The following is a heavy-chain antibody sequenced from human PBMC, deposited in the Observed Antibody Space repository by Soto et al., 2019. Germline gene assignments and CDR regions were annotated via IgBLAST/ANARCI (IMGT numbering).Heavy chain of an antibody. CDR3: ARKYDSSGYYDC. J-gene: IGHJ4*02. D-gene: IGHD3-22*01. CDR1: GFTFNNYA. V-gene: IGHV3-23*01. Sequence: GGSLRLSCVASGFTFNNYAMNWVRQAPGRGLEWVSGISGAGDSTNHADSVKGRFTISRDNSKNTLYLQMNSLRAEDTAVYYCARKYDSSGYYDCWGQGTLVTVSS. CDR2: ISGAGDST.